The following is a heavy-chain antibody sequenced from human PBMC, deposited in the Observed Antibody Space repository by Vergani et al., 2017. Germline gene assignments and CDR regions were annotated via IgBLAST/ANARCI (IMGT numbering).Heavy chain of an antibody. V-gene: IGHV1-3*01. CDR2: INAGNGNT. CDR3: AGDWAYYYDSSGYYYYYYYGMDV. Sequence: QVQLVQSGAEVKKPGASVKVSCKASGYTFTSYAMHWVRQAPGQRLEWMGWINAGNGNTKYSQKFQGRVTITRATSASTAYMELSSLRSEDTAVYYCAGDWAYYYDSSGYYYYYYYGMDVWGQGTTVTVSS. D-gene: IGHD3-22*01. CDR1: GYTFTSYA. J-gene: IGHJ6*02.